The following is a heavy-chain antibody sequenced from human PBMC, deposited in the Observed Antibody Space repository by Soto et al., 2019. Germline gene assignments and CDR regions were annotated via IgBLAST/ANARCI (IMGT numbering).Heavy chain of an antibody. J-gene: IGHJ4*02. Sequence: QVQLVESGGGVVQPGRSLRLSCAASGFTFSSYGMHWVRQAPGKGLEWVAVISYDGSNKYYADSVKGRFTISRDNSKNTLYLQMNSLRAEDTAVYYCAKDKSRSGWHSLDYWGQGTLVTVSS. CDR2: ISYDGSNK. CDR1: GFTFSSYG. CDR3: AKDKSRSGWHSLDY. V-gene: IGHV3-30*18. D-gene: IGHD6-19*01.